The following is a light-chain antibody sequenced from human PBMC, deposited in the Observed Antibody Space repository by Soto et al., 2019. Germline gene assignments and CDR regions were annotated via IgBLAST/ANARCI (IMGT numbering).Light chain of an antibody. Sequence: DIQMTQSPSTLSASVGDRVTITCRASQSISSWLAWYQQKPGKAPKLLIYDASSLESGVPSRFSGSGSGTEVTLTISSLQPADFVTYYCQQYNSYSYTFGQGTKLEIK. J-gene: IGKJ2*01. CDR1: QSISSW. CDR3: QQYNSYSYT. CDR2: DAS. V-gene: IGKV1-5*01.